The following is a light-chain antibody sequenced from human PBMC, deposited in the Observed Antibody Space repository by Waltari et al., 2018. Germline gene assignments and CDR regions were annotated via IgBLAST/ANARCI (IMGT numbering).Light chain of an antibody. V-gene: IGKV3-15*01. CDR3: QQFNGWPRT. CDR1: RSISIN. CDR2: GAS. J-gene: IGKJ1*01. Sequence: EVVMTQSPATLSVSPGGSATLSCRASRSISINLVWYQQRPGQAPRLLIYGASTRATDIPARFSGSGSGTEFTLTISSLQSEDAAVYYCQQFNGWPRTFGQGTKVEVK.